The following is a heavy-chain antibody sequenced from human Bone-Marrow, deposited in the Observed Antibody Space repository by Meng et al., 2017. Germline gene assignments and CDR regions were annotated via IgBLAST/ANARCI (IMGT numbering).Heavy chain of an antibody. CDR3: ARDGHVLLWFGELPNPFFDY. CDR1: GGSISSSSYY. Sequence: LETLSLTCTVSGGSISSSSYYWGWIRQPPGKGLEWIGSIYYSGSTYYNPSLKSRVTISVDTSKNQFSLKLSSVTAADTAVYYCARDGHVLLWFGELPNPFFDYWGQGTLGTVSS. V-gene: IGHV4-39*07. J-gene: IGHJ4*02. CDR2: IYYSGST. D-gene: IGHD3-10*01.